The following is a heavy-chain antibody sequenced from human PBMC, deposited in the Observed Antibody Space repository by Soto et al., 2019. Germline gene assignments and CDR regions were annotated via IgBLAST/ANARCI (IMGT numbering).Heavy chain of an antibody. CDR3: AKHMDDSGYCYGEGADH. D-gene: IGHD3-22*01. J-gene: IGHJ4*02. V-gene: IGHV3-30*18. Sequence: HVQLVESGGGVVQPGRSLRLSCVASGFTFGRYAMHWVRQFPGRGLEWVAVISYTGANTYYVGSVRGRFTISRDNSKKTLYLQMNSLRAEDTAMYYCAKHMDDSGYCYGEGADHWGQGTLVTVSS. CDR1: GFTFGRYA. CDR2: ISYTGANT.